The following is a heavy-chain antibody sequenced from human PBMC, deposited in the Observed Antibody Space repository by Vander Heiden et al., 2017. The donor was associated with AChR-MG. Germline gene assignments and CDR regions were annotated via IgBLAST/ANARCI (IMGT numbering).Heavy chain of an antibody. J-gene: IGHJ4*02. CDR1: GGSISSGDYY. D-gene: IGHD3-10*01. V-gene: IGHV4-30-4*01. Sequence: QVQLQESGPGLVKPSQTLSLPCTVSGGSISSGDYYWSWIRQPPGKGLEWIGYIYYSGSTYYNPSLKSRVTISVDTSKNQFSLKLSSVTAADTAVYYCATYGSGSLGSYYFDYWGQGTLVTVSS. CDR2: IYYSGST. CDR3: ATYGSGSLGSYYFDY.